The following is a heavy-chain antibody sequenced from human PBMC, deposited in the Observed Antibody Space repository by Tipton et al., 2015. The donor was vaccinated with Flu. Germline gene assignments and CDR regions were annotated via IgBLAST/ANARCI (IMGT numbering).Heavy chain of an antibody. D-gene: IGHD4-11*01. CDR1: GYSIRSSNYY. CDR2: IFHSGNT. V-gene: IGHV4-38-2*01. J-gene: IGHJ5*02. Sequence: TLSLTCAVSGYSIRSSNYYWGWIRQPPGKGLEWIGNIFHSGNTYHNPSLKSRVTISVDTSKNQFSLKLTSVTAADTAVYYCARRDYSNYVSEPKNWFDPWGQGALVTVSP. CDR3: ARRDYSNYVSEPKNWFDP.